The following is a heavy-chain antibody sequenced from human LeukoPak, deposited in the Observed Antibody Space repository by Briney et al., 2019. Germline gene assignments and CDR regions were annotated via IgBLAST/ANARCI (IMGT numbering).Heavy chain of an antibody. D-gene: IGHD3-22*01. Sequence: SETLSLTCTVSGGSISSSSYYWGWIRQHPGKGLEWIGYIFYSGSTNYNPSLKSRVTISVDTSKNQFSLKLSSVTAADTAVYYCATTRRGDSSGYYYGQGDYWGQGTLVTVSS. J-gene: IGHJ4*02. CDR1: GGSISSSSYY. CDR3: ATTRRGDSSGYYYGQGDY. CDR2: IFYSGST. V-gene: IGHV4-31*03.